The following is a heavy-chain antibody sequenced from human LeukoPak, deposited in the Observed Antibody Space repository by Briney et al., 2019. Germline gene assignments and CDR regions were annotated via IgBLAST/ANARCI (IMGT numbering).Heavy chain of an antibody. CDR3: ARDGVRGLTFNWFDP. CDR1: GGSISSSSYY. D-gene: IGHD3-10*01. CDR2: IYYSGST. Sequence: PSETLSLTCTVSGGSISSSSYYWGWIRQPPGKGLEWIGSIYYSGSTYYNPSLKSRVTISVDTSKNQFSLNLSSVTAADTAVYYCARDGVRGLTFNWFDPWGQGTLVTVSS. J-gene: IGHJ5*02. V-gene: IGHV4-39*07.